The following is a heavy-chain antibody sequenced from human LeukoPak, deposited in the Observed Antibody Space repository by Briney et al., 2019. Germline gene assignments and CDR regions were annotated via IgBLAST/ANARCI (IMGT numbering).Heavy chain of an antibody. CDR2: NNHSGST. CDR3: ATLGGSDY. D-gene: IGHD4-23*01. CDR1: GGSFSDYY. J-gene: IGHJ4*02. V-gene: IGHV4-34*01. Sequence: PSETLSLTCAVYGGSFSDYYWTWIRQPPGKGLEWIGENNHSGSTNYNPSLKSRVTISVDTSKKQFFLRLSSVTAADTAVYYCATLGGSDYWGQGTLVTVSS.